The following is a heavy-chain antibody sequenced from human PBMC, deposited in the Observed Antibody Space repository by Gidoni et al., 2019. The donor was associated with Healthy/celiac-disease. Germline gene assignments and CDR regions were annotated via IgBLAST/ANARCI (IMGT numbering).Heavy chain of an antibody. CDR3: TRPSYYDSSGYYWPEYFQH. D-gene: IGHD3-22*01. J-gene: IGHJ1*01. Sequence: EVQLVESGGGLVQPGGSLNLSSAASGFTCSGSAMHWVRQASGKGLEWVGRIRSKANSYATAYAASVKGRFTISRDDSKNTAYLQMNSLKTEDTAVYYCTRPSYYDSSGYYWPEYFQHWGQGTLVTVSS. CDR2: IRSKANSYAT. CDR1: GFTCSGSA. V-gene: IGHV3-73*02.